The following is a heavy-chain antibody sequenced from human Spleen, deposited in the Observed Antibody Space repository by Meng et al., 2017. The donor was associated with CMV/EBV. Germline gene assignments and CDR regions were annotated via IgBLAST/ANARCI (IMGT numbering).Heavy chain of an antibody. J-gene: IGHJ6*02. Sequence: GESLKISCKGSGYSFTSYWIGWVRQMPGKGLEWMGVIYPGDSDTRYSPSFQGQVTMSADNSITTAYLQWSSLEASDTAMYYCARRLRSPRGYATDVWGQGTSVTVSS. CDR2: IYPGDSDT. V-gene: IGHV5-51*01. CDR3: ARRLRSPRGYATDV. CDR1: GYSFTSYW. D-gene: IGHD3-10*01.